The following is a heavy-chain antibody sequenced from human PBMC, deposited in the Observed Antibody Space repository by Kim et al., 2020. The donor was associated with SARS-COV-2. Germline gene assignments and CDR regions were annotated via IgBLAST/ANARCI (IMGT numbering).Heavy chain of an antibody. D-gene: IGHD3-9*01. CDR3: ARIGAPTEYFDWLVHPFDY. CDR1: GGSISSSSYY. CDR2: IYYSGST. V-gene: IGHV4-39*01. J-gene: IGHJ4*02. Sequence: SETLSLTCTVSGGSISSSSYYWGWIRQPPGKGLEWIGSIYYSGSTYYNPSLKSRVTISVDTSKNQFSLKLSSVTAADTAVYYCARIGAPTEYFDWLVHPFDYWGQGTLVTVSS.